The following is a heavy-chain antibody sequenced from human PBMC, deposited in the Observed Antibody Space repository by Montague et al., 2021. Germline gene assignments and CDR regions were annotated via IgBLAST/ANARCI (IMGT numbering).Heavy chain of an antibody. CDR2: KRNN. D-gene: IGHD1-26*01. V-gene: IGHV6-1*01. CDR3: ARTSASSDY. J-gene: IGHJ4*02. Sequence: KRNNDYAVSVKSRITINPDTSKNQISLQLNSVTPEDTAVYYCARTSASSDYWGQGTLVTVSS.